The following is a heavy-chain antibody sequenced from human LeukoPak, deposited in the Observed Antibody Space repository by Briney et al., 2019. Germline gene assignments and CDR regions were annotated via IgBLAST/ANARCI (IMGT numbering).Heavy chain of an antibody. V-gene: IGHV3-7*01. D-gene: IGHD5-18*01. CDR2: IRQDGSEK. CDR1: GFTFSNYW. Sequence: GGSLRLSCAASGFTFSNYWMSWVRQAPGKGLEWVANIRQDGSEKYHVDSVKGRFTISRDNAKNSLYLQMNSLRAEDTAVYYCARDPHTALNCYYMDVWGKGTTVSISS. J-gene: IGHJ6*03. CDR3: ARDPHTALNCYYMDV.